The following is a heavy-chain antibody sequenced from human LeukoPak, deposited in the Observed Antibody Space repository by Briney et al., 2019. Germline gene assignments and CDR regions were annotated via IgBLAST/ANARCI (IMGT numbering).Heavy chain of an antibody. D-gene: IGHD6-6*01. CDR2: INPNSGGT. V-gene: IGHV1-2*02. Sequence: ASVKVSCKASGYTFTGYYMHWVRQAPGQGLEWMGWINPNSGGTNYAQKFQGRVTMTRDTSTSTVYMELSSLRSEDTAVYYCARDWSSSSPYYYGMDVWGQGTTVTVSS. CDR1: GYTFTGYY. J-gene: IGHJ6*02. CDR3: ARDWSSSSPYYYGMDV.